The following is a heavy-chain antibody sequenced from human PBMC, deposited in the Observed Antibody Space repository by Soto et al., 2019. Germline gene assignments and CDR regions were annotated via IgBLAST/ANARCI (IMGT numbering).Heavy chain of an antibody. Sequence: EVQLVESWGGVVQPGESLRLSCAASGFTFSYYWMHWVRQAPGKGLVWVSRVHSDGSSTTYADSVKGRFSISRDNARNTVYLQTNSLRVEDMAVYYCARGDRGGFDLWGQGTVVTVSS. CDR3: ARGDRGGFDL. V-gene: IGHV3-74*01. CDR2: VHSDGSST. J-gene: IGHJ3*01. CDR1: GFTFSYYW. D-gene: IGHD3-16*01.